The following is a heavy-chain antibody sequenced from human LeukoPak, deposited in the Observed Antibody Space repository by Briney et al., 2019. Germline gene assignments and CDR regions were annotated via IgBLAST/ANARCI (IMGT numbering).Heavy chain of an antibody. Sequence: WASVKVSCKASGYTFTSYGISWVRQAPGQGLEWMGWISAYNGNTNYAQKLQGRVTMTRNTSISTAYMELSSLRSEDTAVYYCARYTPYRPYYDILTGYYWGNYYYYGMDVWGQGTTVTVSS. D-gene: IGHD3-9*01. J-gene: IGHJ6*02. V-gene: IGHV1-18*01. CDR3: ARYTPYRPYYDILTGYYWGNYYYYGMDV. CDR2: ISAYNGNT. CDR1: GYTFTSYG.